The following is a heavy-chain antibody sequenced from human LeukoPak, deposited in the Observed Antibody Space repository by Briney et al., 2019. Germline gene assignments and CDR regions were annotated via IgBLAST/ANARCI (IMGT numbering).Heavy chain of an antibody. CDR3: ARDQSTNYGDVVGFDY. CDR2: ISSGSSYI. V-gene: IGHV3-21*01. CDR1: GFTFSSYS. D-gene: IGHD4-17*01. J-gene: IGHJ4*02. Sequence: GGSLRLSCAASGFTFSSYSMNWVRQAPGKGLEWVSSISSGSSYIYYADSVKGRFTISRDNAKNSLYLQMNSLRAEDTAVYYCARDQSTNYGDVVGFDYWGQGTLVTVSS.